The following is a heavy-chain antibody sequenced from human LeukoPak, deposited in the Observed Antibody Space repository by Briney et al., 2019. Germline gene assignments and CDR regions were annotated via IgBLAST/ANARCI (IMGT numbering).Heavy chain of an antibody. Sequence: GGSLRLSCAASGFTFDDYGMSWVRQAPGKGLEWVSGINWNGGSTGYADSVKGRFTISRDNAKNSLYLQMNSLRAEDTALYHCARSVSGHPFDYWGQGTLVTVSS. CDR1: GFTFDDYG. CDR3: ARSVSGHPFDY. D-gene: IGHD1-26*01. V-gene: IGHV3-20*01. CDR2: INWNGGST. J-gene: IGHJ4*02.